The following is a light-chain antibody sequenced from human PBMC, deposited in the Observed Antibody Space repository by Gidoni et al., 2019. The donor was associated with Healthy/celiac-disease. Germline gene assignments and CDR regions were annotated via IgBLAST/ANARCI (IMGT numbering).Light chain of an antibody. CDR2: AAS. V-gene: IGKV1-39*01. Sequence: QMTQSPSSLSASVGDRVTITCRASQNIATYLNWYQQKPGEAPKLLIHAASSLRSGVPSSFSGRGSVTDFTLTIHSLQPEDSATYYCQQTYSSPHTFGRXTKLEI. J-gene: IGKJ2*01. CDR1: QNIATY. CDR3: QQTYSSPHT.